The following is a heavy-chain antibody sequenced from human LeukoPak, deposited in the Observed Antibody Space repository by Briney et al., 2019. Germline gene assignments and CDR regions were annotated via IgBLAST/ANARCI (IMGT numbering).Heavy chain of an antibody. CDR1: GFAFDDFA. CDR3: SRNGLVDFDY. CDR2: IRRRAYDGAA. J-gene: IGHJ4*02. Sequence: PGGSLRLSCTTSGFAFDDFAMSWVRQPAGKGLEWVGFIRRRAYDGAAEYAASVKGRFIISRDDSKGIAHLQMNSLKTEDTAVYYCSRNGLVDFDYWGQGSRVIVSP. V-gene: IGHV3-49*04.